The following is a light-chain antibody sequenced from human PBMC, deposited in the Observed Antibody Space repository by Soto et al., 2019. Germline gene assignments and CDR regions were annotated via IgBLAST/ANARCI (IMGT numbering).Light chain of an antibody. J-gene: IGLJ3*02. CDR3: QSYDTSLSGSGV. V-gene: IGLV1-40*01. CDR1: SSNIGAGYD. Sequence: QSVVTQPPSVSGAPGQRVTISCTGSSSNIGAGYDVHWYQQLPGTAPKLLIYGNNNRPSGVPDRFSGSKSGTSASLAITGLQAEDEADYYCQSYDTSLSGSGVFGGGIKLTVL. CDR2: GNN.